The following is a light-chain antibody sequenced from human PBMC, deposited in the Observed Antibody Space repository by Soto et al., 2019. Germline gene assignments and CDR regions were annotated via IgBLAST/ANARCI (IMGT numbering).Light chain of an antibody. CDR2: GES. CDR3: QQYNNWPWT. J-gene: IGKJ1*01. Sequence: EIVMTQSPATLSVSPGGGTTLSCRASQSVSSDLAWYQQKPGQAPRLLIYGESTRATGIPARFSGSGSGTEFTLTISSLQSEDFAVYYCQQYNNWPWTFGQGTKVESK. V-gene: IGKV3-15*01. CDR1: QSVSSD.